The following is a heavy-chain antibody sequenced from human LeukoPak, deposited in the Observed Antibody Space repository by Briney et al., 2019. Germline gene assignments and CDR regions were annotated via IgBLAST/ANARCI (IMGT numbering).Heavy chain of an antibody. Sequence: GGSLRLSCAASGFTFSSYAMHWVRQAPGKGLEWVAVISYDGSNKYYADSVKGRFTMSRDNSKNTLYLQMNSLRVEDTAVYYCAKVPSYYCSSTTCYIDYWGQGTLVTVSS. CDR2: ISYDGSNK. D-gene: IGHD2-2*02. V-gene: IGHV3-30-3*01. CDR3: AKVPSYYCSSTTCYIDY. CDR1: GFTFSSYA. J-gene: IGHJ4*02.